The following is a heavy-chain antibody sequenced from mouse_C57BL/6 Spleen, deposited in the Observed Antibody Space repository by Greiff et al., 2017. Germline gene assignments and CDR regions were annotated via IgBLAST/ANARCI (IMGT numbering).Heavy chain of an antibody. J-gene: IGHJ3*01. CDR1: GYTFTSYW. V-gene: IGHV1-55*01. CDR3: ARDYGSSYRFAY. CDR2: IYPGSGST. Sequence: QVQLQQPGAELVKPGATVKMSCKASGYTFTSYWITWVKQRPGQGLEWIGDIYPGSGSTNYNEKFKSKATLTVDTSSSTAYMQLSSLTSEDSAVCYCARDYGSSYRFAYWGQGTLVTVSA. D-gene: IGHD1-1*01.